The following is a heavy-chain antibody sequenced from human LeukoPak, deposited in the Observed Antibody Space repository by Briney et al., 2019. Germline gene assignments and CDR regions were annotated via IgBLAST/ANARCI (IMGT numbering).Heavy chain of an antibody. CDR3: ARAIVVVPAATYYYYYMDV. CDR1: GGSISSYY. D-gene: IGHD2-2*01. CDR2: IYYSGST. Sequence: SETLSLTCTFSGGSISSYYWSWIRQPPGKGLEWIGYIYYSGSTNYNPSLKSRVTISVDTSKNQFSLKLSSVTAADTAVYYCARAIVVVPAATYYYYYMDVWGKGTTVTVSS. J-gene: IGHJ6*03. V-gene: IGHV4-59*01.